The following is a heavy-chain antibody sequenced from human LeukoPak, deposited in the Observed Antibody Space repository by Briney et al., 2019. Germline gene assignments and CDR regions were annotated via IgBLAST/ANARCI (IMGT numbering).Heavy chain of an antibody. J-gene: IGHJ6*03. V-gene: IGHV3-21*01. CDR2: ITSSGTYI. CDR3: ARGIPYYYYMDV. Sequence: GGSLKLSCATSGFTFNNYNMNWVRQAPGRALEWVSSITSSGTYIFYADSVKGRFTISRDNAKNSLYLQMNSLRAEDTAVYYCARGIPYYYYMDVWGKGTTVTVSS. CDR1: GFTFNNYN.